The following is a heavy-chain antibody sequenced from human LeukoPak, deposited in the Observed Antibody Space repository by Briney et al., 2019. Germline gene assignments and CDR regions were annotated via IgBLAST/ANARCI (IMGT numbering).Heavy chain of an antibody. CDR1: GFTFRSYA. J-gene: IGHJ4*02. CDR3: AKDILYSGNYYPRDY. Sequence: PGGSLRLSCAASGFTFRSYAMSWVRQAPGKGLEWVSAISGSGGSTYYADSVQGRFTISRDNSKNTLYLQMNSLRAEDTAVYYCAKDILYSGNYYPRDYWGQGTLVTVSS. D-gene: IGHD1-26*01. V-gene: IGHV3-23*01. CDR2: ISGSGGST.